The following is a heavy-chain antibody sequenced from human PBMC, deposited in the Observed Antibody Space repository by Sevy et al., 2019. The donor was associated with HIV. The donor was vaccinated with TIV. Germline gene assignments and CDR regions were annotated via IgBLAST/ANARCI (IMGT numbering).Heavy chain of an antibody. CDR2: ISYDGSNK. Sequence: GGSLRLSCAASGFTFSSYAMHWVRQAPGKGLEWVAVISYDGSNKYYADSVKGRFTISRDNSKNTLYLQMNSLRAEDTAVYYCASAMDFWSGYLDYWGQGTLVTVSS. D-gene: IGHD3-3*01. CDR3: ASAMDFWSGYLDY. CDR1: GFTFSSYA. V-gene: IGHV3-30*04. J-gene: IGHJ4*02.